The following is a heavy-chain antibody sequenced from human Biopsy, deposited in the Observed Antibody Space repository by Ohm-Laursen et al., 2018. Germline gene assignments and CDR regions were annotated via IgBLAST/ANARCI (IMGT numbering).Heavy chain of an antibody. V-gene: IGHV1-2*02. D-gene: IGHD6-19*01. CDR3: ALQSVAQMKNFDY. J-gene: IGHJ4*02. CDR2: ISPKSGDT. CDR1: GGSLGSLD. Sequence: SSVKVSCKASGGSLGSLDIAWARQAPGQGLEWMGWISPKSGDTNYAHKFQGNITMTRDTSMSTAYMEMSRLRCDDTAVYYCALQSVAQMKNFDYWGQGTLVTVSS.